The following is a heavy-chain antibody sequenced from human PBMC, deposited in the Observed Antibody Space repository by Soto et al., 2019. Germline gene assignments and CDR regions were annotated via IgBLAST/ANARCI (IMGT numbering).Heavy chain of an antibody. CDR2: ISNSGIT. CDR1: GGSISSSGYY. D-gene: IGHD3-22*01. V-gene: IGHV4-39*01. Sequence: QLQLQESGPGLVKPSETLSLTCTVSGGSISSSGYYWAWIRQPPGKGLEWIGTISNSGITYYNPSLKSRLTISVDTSKNQFSLKLTSVSASDTAVYYCARRYSGGYVWRNWGQGTLVTVSS. CDR3: ARRYSGGYVWRN. J-gene: IGHJ4*02.